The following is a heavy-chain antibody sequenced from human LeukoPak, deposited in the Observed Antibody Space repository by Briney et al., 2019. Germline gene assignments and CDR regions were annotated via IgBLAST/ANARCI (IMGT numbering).Heavy chain of an antibody. V-gene: IGHV4-59*01. D-gene: IGHD1-26*01. CDR2: TSYSGNT. CDR3: ARWHSHGRYFDY. Sequence: SETLSLTCTVSGGSISGDYWNWIRQPPGKGLEWIRYTSYSGNTDYKPSLRSRVTMSVDTSNNQLSLKLTSATAADTAVYYCARWHSHGRYFDYWGQGALVTVSS. CDR1: GGSISGDY. J-gene: IGHJ4*02.